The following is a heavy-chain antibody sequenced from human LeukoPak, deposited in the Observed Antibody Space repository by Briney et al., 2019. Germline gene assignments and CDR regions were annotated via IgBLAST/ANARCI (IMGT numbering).Heavy chain of an antibody. CDR3: AGRRSSGWYAY. CDR1: GFTFSSYS. V-gene: IGHV3-53*01. D-gene: IGHD6-19*01. J-gene: IGHJ4*02. CDR2: IYDSGTT. Sequence: GGSLRLSCAASGFTFSSYSMSWVRQAPGKGLEWVSVIYDSGTTYYADSVKGRFLIFRDTSKNTVDLQMNSLRVEDTAVYYCAGRRSSGWYAYWGQGTLVTVSS.